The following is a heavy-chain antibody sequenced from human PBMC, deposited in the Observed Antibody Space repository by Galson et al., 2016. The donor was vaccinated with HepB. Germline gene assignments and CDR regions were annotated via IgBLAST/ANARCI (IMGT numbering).Heavy chain of an antibody. CDR1: GGSFSGYN. CDR2: INHSGST. Sequence: SETLSLTCAVYGGSFSGYNWSWIRQPPGKGLEWIGEINHSGSTNYNPSLKSRVTISLDTSKNQFSLKLSSATAADTAVYYCASVRKSLGFGVVTRAGGYGMDVWGKGTTVTVSS. CDR3: ASVRKSLGFGVVTRAGGYGMDV. V-gene: IGHV4-34*01. D-gene: IGHD3-3*01. J-gene: IGHJ6*04.